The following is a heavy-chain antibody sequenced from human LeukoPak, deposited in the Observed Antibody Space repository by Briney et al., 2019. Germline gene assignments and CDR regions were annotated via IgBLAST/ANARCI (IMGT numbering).Heavy chain of an antibody. D-gene: IGHD4-17*01. CDR1: GGSISSYY. J-gene: IGHJ3*02. CDR2: IYYSGST. CDR3: ASDYGDYIGASDI. V-gene: IGHV4-59*01. Sequence: SETLSLTCTVSGGSISSYYWSWIRQPPGKGLEWIGYIYYSGSTNYNPSLKSRVTISVDTSKNQFSLKLSSVTAADTAVYYCASDYGDYIGASDIWGQGTMVTVSS.